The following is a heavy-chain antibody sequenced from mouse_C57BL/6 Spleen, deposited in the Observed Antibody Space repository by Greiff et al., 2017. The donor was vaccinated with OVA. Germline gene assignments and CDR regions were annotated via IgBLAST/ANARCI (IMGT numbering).Heavy chain of an antibody. Sequence: QVQLKQSGAELARPGASVKLSCKASGYTFTSYGISWVKQRTGQGLEWIGEIYPRSGNTYYNEKFKGKATLTADKSSSTAYMELRSLTSEDSAVYFCARSGDYYSTRGGYWGQGTTLTVSS. CDR2: IYPRSGNT. CDR1: GYTFTSYG. CDR3: ARSGDYYSTRGGY. J-gene: IGHJ2*01. V-gene: IGHV1-81*01. D-gene: IGHD2-5*01.